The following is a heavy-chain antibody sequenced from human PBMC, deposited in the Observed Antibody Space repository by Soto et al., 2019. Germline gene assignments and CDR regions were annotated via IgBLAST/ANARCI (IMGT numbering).Heavy chain of an antibody. V-gene: IGHV4-4*02. Sequence: QVQLQESGPGLVKPSGTLSLTCTVSSGSITSSHWWSWVRQPPGKGLDWIGEMYHSGSTNYNPSLKSRVNISVDKSKNQFSLTLSSVTAADTAGYYYARDSRKYSYYDSIAFDIWGQGTTVTVSS. CDR3: ARDSRKYSYYDSIAFDI. J-gene: IGHJ3*02. CDR2: MYHSGST. D-gene: IGHD5-12*01. CDR1: SGSITSSHW.